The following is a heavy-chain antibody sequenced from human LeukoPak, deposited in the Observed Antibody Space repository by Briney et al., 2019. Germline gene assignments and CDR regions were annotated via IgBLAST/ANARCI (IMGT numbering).Heavy chain of an antibody. CDR2: IYYSGST. V-gene: IGHV4-59*04. J-gene: IGHJ4*02. CDR1: GGSISNYY. D-gene: IGHD3-10*01. Sequence: SETLSPTCTVSGGSISNYYWSWIRQPPGKGLEWIGNIYYSGSTYFNPSLKSRVTISVDTSKNQFSLKLSSVTAADTAAYYCARVRGVILGNFDYWGQGTLVTVSS. CDR3: ARVRGVILGNFDY.